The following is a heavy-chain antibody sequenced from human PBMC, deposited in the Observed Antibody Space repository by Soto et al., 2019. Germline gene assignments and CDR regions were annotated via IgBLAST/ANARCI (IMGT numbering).Heavy chain of an antibody. V-gene: IGHV3-23*01. CDR3: ASSSALWHGMDA. D-gene: IGHD6-6*01. CDR1: GFRFSSYA. CDR2: ISASGGSA. J-gene: IGHJ6*02. Sequence: GGSVRLSCAAPGFRFSSYAMSWVRQAPGQGPEWLSVISASGGSAYYADSVRGRFTISRDNSKNTLYLQMKSLGAEDTAVYYCASSSALWHGMDAWGQGTTVTVSS.